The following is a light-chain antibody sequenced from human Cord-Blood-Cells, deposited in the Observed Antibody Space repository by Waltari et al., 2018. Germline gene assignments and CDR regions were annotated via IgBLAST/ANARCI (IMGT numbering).Light chain of an antibody. CDR1: QSVLYSSNNKNY. CDR3: QQYYSTPWT. V-gene: IGKV4-1*01. Sequence: DIVMTQSPDSLAFSLGERATTTCKYSQSVLYSSNNKNYLAWYQQKPGQPPKLLIYWASTRESGVPDRFSGSGSGTDFTLTISSLQAEDVAVYYCQQYYSTPWTFGQGTKVEIK. J-gene: IGKJ1*01. CDR2: WAS.